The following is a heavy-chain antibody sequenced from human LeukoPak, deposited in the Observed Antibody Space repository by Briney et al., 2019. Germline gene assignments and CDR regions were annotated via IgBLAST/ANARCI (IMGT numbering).Heavy chain of an antibody. CDR2: INQDGSDK. V-gene: IGHV3-7*01. D-gene: IGHD3-10*01. J-gene: IGHJ6*02. CDR3: AWYGVTHGLDV. Sequence: GGSLRLSCAASGFSLSNYWMSWVRQAPGKGLEWVANINQDGSDKYYVDSVMGRFTISKDNAKNSVYLQMNSLRPEDAAIYYCAWYGVTHGLDVWGQGTTVTVSS. CDR1: GFSLSNYW.